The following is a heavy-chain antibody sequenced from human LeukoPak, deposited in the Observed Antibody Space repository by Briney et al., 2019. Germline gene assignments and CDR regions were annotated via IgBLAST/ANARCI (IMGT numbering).Heavy chain of an antibody. CDR3: AKFRYNWNHYFDY. J-gene: IGHJ4*02. D-gene: IGHD1-20*01. V-gene: IGHV3-23*01. Sequence: GGSLRLSCAASGFTFSNYAMYWVRQAPGKGLEWVSAISSSGGATYYADSVKGRFTISRDNSKNTLYLQMNSLRAEDTAVYYCAKFRYNWNHYFDYWGQGTLVTVSS. CDR1: GFTFSNYA. CDR2: ISSSGGAT.